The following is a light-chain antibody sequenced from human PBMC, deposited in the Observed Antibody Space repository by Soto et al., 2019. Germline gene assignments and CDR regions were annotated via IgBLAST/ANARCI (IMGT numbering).Light chain of an antibody. V-gene: IGLV2-23*01. CDR3: CSYAGSNSWV. CDR2: EGN. CDR1: NSDVGAHNL. J-gene: IGLJ3*02. Sequence: QSALTQPASVSGSPGQSITISCTGTNSDVGAHNLVSWYQQHPDKAPKLLLFEGNKRPSGVSTRFSASKSANTASLTISGLQAEDDADYYCCSYAGSNSWVFGGGTKLTVL.